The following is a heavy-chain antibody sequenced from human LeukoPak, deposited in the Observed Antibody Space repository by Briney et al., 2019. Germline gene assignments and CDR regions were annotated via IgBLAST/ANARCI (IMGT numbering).Heavy chain of an antibody. CDR3: ARDRSRGLLDAFDI. V-gene: IGHV3-23*01. CDR2: ISGSGSST. J-gene: IGHJ3*02. D-gene: IGHD5-18*01. CDR1: GFTFSSDA. Sequence: GGSLRLSCAASGFTFSSDAMSWVRQAPGKGLEWVSAISGSGSSTYYADSVKGRFTISRDNAKNSLYLQMNSLSAEDTAVYFCARDRSRGLLDAFDIWGQGTMVTVSS.